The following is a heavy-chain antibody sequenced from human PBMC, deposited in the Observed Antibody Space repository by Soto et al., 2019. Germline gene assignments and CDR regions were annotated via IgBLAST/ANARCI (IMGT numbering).Heavy chain of an antibody. CDR1: GFTVSSNY. Sequence: PGGSLRLSCAASGFTVSSNYMSWVRQAPGKGLEWVSVIYSGGSTYYADSVKGRFTISRDNSQNTLYLQMNSLRAEDTAVYYCAREILYSSSWYFDYWGQGXLVTVYS. CDR2: IYSGGST. J-gene: IGHJ4*02. V-gene: IGHV3-53*01. CDR3: AREILYSSSWYFDY. D-gene: IGHD6-13*01.